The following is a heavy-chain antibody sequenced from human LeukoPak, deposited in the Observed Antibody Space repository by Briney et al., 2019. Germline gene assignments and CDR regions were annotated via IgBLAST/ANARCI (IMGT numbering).Heavy chain of an antibody. CDR3: ARGGSTFVDY. CDR1: GFAFSSYA. V-gene: IGHV3-23*01. J-gene: IGHJ4*02. CDR2: MSGSGGST. Sequence: GGSLRLSCAASGFAFSSYAMSWVRQAPGMGLEWVSAMSGSGGSTYNTDSVKGRFTISRDNSKNTLYLEMNGLRAEDTAVYYCARGGSTFVDYWGQGTLVTVSS. D-gene: IGHD2-2*01.